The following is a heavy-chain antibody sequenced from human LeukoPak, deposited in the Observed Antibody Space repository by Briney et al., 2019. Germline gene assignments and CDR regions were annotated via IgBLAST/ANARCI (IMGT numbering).Heavy chain of an antibody. CDR2: IKSKTDGGTT. J-gene: IGHJ5*02. D-gene: IGHD2-2*01. Sequence: GGSLRLSCAASGFTFSNAWMSWVRQAPGKGLEWVGRIKSKTDGGTTDYAAPVKGRFTISRDDSKNTLYLQMNSLKTEDTAVYYCTTLGDIVVVPADHWGQGTLVTVSS. CDR3: TTLGDIVVVPADH. CDR1: GFTFSNAW. V-gene: IGHV3-15*01.